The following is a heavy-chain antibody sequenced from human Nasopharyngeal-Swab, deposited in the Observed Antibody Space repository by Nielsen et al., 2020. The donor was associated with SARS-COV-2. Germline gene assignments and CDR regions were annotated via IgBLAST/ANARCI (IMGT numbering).Heavy chain of an antibody. V-gene: IGHV3-48*03. J-gene: IGHJ4*02. Sequence: GGSLRLSCAASGLTFSSYEMNWVRQAPGKGLEWVSYISSSGSTIYYADSVKGRFTISRDNAKNSLYLQMNSLRAEDTAVYYCARESYEWELHGGYWGQGTLVTVSS. CDR2: ISSSGSTI. CDR1: GLTFSSYE. D-gene: IGHD1-26*01. CDR3: ARESYEWELHGGY.